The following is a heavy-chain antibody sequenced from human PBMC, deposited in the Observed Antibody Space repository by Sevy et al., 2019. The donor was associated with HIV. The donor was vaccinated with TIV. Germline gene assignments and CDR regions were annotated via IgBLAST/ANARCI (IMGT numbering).Heavy chain of an antibody. Sequence: GGSLRLSCAASGXXFSSYEMNWVRQAPGKGLEWVSYISSSGSTIYYADSVKGRFTISRDNAKNSLYLQMNSLRAEDTAVYYWSRDWMWLRPHTHRXFDIWGQGTMVTVSS. V-gene: IGHV3-48*03. D-gene: IGHD5-12*01. CDR2: ISSSGSTI. CDR3: SRDWMWLRPHTHRXFDI. J-gene: IGHJ3*02. CDR1: GXXFSSYE.